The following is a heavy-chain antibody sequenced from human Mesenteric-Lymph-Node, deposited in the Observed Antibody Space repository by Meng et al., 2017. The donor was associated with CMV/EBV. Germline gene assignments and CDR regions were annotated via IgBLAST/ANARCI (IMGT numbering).Heavy chain of an antibody. CDR1: GFTVSSTY. Sequence: LSLTCAASGFTVSSTYISWVRQAPGKGLEWVSILYSGGSTYYADSVKGRFTISRDKSKNTLYLQMNSLRPEDTAVYYCVRDTYGDTPMIDFWGQGTLVTVSS. CDR2: LYSGGST. D-gene: IGHD5-18*01. CDR3: VRDTYGDTPMIDF. V-gene: IGHV3-66*02. J-gene: IGHJ4*02.